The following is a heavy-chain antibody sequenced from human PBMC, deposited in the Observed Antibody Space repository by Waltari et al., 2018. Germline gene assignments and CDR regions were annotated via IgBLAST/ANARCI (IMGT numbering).Heavy chain of an antibody. CDR2: MPYSVGT. CDR1: GGSISSSSYY. V-gene: IGHV4-39*01. Sequence: QLQLQESGPGLVKASETLSLTCTVSGGSISSSSYYWDWIRKPPGKGLEWIGRMPYSVGTNYNPALKSRVTRSVDTSKNQFSLKLSFVTAADTAMYYCARHQGQQLVLFDYWGQGTLVTVSS. J-gene: IGHJ4*02. CDR3: ARHQGQQLVLFDY. D-gene: IGHD6-13*01.